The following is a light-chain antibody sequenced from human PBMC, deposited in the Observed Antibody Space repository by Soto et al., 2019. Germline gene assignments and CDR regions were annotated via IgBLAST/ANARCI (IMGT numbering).Light chain of an antibody. CDR3: ATWDDSLSGWV. CDR1: NSNIGSNS. Sequence: QAVVTQPPSASGTPGQRVTISCSGSNSNIGSNSVYWYQQLPGTAPKLLIYSNNQRPSGVPDRFSGSKSGTSASLAISGLRSEDEADYYCATWDDSLSGWVFGGGTKLTVL. J-gene: IGLJ3*02. V-gene: IGLV1-47*02. CDR2: SNN.